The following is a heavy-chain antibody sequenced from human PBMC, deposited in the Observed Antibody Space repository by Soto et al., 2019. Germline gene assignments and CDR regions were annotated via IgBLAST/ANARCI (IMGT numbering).Heavy chain of an antibody. V-gene: IGHV3-23*01. Sequence: EVQLLESWGGLVQPGGSLRLSCAASGFTFSSYAMSWVRQAPGKWLEWVSSISGSGVSTYYADSVKGRFTISRANSKHTLYMQMNSMRAEDTAVYYCAKIGNYGVELPYYYGMDVWGQGTTVPVSS. J-gene: IGHJ6*02. CDR1: GFTFSSYA. CDR2: ISGSGVST. D-gene: IGHD4-17*01. CDR3: AKIGNYGVELPYYYGMDV.